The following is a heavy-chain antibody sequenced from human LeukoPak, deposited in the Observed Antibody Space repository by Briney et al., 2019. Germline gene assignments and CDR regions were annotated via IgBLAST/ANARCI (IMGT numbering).Heavy chain of an antibody. Sequence: AGGSLRLSCAASGFTFSSHAMSWVRQAPGKGLEWVAAIDGSGGSTYYADSVKGRFTISRDTSKNTLYLQMNSLTAEDTALYYCAKEPLGTVVVHLNYWGRGTLVTVSS. V-gene: IGHV3-23*01. CDR1: GFTFSSHA. CDR3: AKEPLGTVVVHLNY. D-gene: IGHD1-1*01. CDR2: IDGSGGST. J-gene: IGHJ4*02.